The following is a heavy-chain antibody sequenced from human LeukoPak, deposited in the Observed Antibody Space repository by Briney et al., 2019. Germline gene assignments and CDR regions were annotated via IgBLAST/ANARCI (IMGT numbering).Heavy chain of an antibody. Sequence: SETLSLTCTVSGYSISSGYYWGWIRQPPGKGLEWIGSIYHSGSTYYNPSLKSRVTISVDTSKNQFSLKLSSVTAADTAVYYCARRPGGIAAAGTSVWFDPWGQGTLVTVSS. J-gene: IGHJ5*02. CDR2: IYHSGST. CDR1: GYSISSGYY. V-gene: IGHV4-38-2*02. CDR3: ARRPGGIAAAGTSVWFDP. D-gene: IGHD6-13*01.